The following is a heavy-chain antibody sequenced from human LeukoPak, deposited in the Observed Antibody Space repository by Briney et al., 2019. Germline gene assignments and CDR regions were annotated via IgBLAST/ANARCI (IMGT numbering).Heavy chain of an antibody. V-gene: IGHV3-30*18. Sequence: AGGSLRLSCAASGFTFSSYGMHWVRQAPGKGLEWVAVISYDGSNKYYADSVKGRFTISRDNSKNTLYLQMNSLRAEDTAVYYCAKDRSSTSSYMDVWGKGTTVTVSS. CDR3: AKDRSSTSSYMDV. D-gene: IGHD2-2*01. CDR2: ISYDGSNK. CDR1: GFTFSSYG. J-gene: IGHJ6*03.